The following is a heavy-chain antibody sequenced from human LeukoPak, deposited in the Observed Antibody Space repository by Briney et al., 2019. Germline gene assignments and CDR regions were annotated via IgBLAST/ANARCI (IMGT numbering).Heavy chain of an antibody. CDR1: GYSISGGYY. D-gene: IGHD4-23*01. CDR2: MFHGGSS. CDR3: ARIDYGGNGFDP. V-gene: IGHV4-38-2*02. J-gene: IGHJ5*02. Sequence: SETLSLTCSVSGYSISGGYYWGWIRQPPGKGLEWIGNMFHGGSSFYNPSLKSRVTISVDTSKNQFSLMLNSVTAADTAVYYCARIDYGGNGFDPWGQGTLVTVSS.